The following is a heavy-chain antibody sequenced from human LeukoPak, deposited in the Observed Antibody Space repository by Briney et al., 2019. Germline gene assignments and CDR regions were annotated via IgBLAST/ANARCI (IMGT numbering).Heavy chain of an antibody. CDR1: GFTFDKYA. V-gene: IGHV3-23*01. CDR3: ATDPYSRGWSGGDYFDQ. J-gene: IGHJ4*02. Sequence: PGGSLRLSCAASGFTFDKYAMSWVRQAPGKGLEWVSSVGAGGGAPYYSDSVKGRFSISRDNSKSTLYLQMTGLTDEDTATYYCATDPYSRGWSGGDYFDQWGRGTLVTVSS. CDR2: VGAGGGAP. D-gene: IGHD6-19*01.